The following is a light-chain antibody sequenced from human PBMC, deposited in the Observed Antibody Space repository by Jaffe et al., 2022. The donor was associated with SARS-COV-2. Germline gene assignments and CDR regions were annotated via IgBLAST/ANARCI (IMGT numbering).Light chain of an antibody. CDR1: SSDIGGYNF. CDR3: SSFTSSSPPYV. CDR2: DVS. Sequence: QSALTQPASVSGSPGQSITISCTGTSSDIGGYNFVSWYQQHPGKAPKLMICDVSNRPSGVSNRFSGSKSGNTASLTISGLLAEDEADYYCSSFTSSSPPYVFGTGTKVTVL. J-gene: IGLJ1*01. V-gene: IGLV2-14*03.